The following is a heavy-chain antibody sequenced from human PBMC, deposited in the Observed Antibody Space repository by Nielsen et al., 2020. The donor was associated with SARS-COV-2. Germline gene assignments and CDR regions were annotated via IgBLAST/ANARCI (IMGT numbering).Heavy chain of an antibody. CDR3: AKDMGGSYFRCLNS. CDR2: IKQDGSEK. Sequence: GGSLRLSCAASGFTFSSYWMNWVRQAPGKGLEWVANIKQDGSEKYYGDSVKGRFTISRDNAKNFLYLQMNSLRPEDTALYYCAKDMGGSYFRCLNSWGLGTLVTVSS. CDR1: GFTFSSYW. J-gene: IGHJ4*02. D-gene: IGHD1-26*01. V-gene: IGHV3-7*03.